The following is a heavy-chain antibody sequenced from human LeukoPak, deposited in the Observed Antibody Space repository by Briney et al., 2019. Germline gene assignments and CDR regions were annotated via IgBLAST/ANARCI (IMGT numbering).Heavy chain of an antibody. CDR3: AKDPSFTFNFDY. V-gene: IGHV4-30-2*01. D-gene: IGHD3-16*01. J-gene: IGHJ4*02. CDR2: IYHSGST. Sequence: SQTLSLTCAVSGGSISSGGYSWSWIRQPPGKGLEWIGYIYHSGSTYYNPSLKSRVTISVDRSKNQFSLKLSSVTAADTAVYYCAKDPSFTFNFDYSGQGALVTVSS. CDR1: GGSISSGGYS.